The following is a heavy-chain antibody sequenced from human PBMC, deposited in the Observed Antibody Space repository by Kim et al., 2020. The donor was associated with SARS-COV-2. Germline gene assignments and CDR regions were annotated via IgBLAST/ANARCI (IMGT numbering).Heavy chain of an antibody. CDR3: AHSRSRRGTMIVVAAISFDY. J-gene: IGHJ4*02. V-gene: IGHV2-5*02. Sequence: SGPTLVNPTQTLTLTCTFSGFSLSTSGVGVGWIRQPPGKALEWLARIYWDDDKRYSPSLKSRLTITKDTSKNQVVLTMTNMDPVDTATYYCAHSRSRRGTMIVVAAISFDYWGQGTLVTVSS. CDR2: IYWDDDK. CDR1: GFSLSTSGVG. D-gene: IGHD3-22*01.